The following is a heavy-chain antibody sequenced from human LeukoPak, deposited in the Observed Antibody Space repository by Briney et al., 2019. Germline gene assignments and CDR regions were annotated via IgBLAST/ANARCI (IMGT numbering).Heavy chain of an antibody. CDR3: ARALPFDP. CDR2: IYSGVTT. Sequence: GGSLRLSCAASGFTVSSNFMSWVRQAPGKGLEWVSVIYSGVTTYYADSVKGRFTISRDNAKNSLYLQMNSLRAEDTAVYYCARALPFDPWGQGTLVTVSS. CDR1: GFTVSSNF. J-gene: IGHJ5*02. V-gene: IGHV3-66*01.